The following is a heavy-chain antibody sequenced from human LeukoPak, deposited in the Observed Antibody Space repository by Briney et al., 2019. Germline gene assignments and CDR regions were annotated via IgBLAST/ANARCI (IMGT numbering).Heavy chain of an antibody. D-gene: IGHD5-18*01. Sequence: QPGGSLRLSCAASGFTFSSYAMSWVRQAPGKGLEWVSAISGSGGSTYYADSVKGRFTISRDNLKNTLYLQMNSLRAEDTAVYYCAKGGNTAMVINPDAFDIWGQGTMATVSS. CDR3: AKGGNTAMVINPDAFDI. CDR2: ISGSGGST. V-gene: IGHV3-23*01. CDR1: GFTFSSYA. J-gene: IGHJ3*02.